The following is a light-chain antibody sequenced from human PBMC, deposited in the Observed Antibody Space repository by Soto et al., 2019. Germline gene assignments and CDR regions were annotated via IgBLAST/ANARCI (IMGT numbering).Light chain of an antibody. V-gene: IGLV2-14*02. CDR3: NSYRSGSTYV. J-gene: IGLJ3*02. Sequence: QSALTQPASVSGSPGQSITISCTGTSSDVGCYNFVSWYQQHPGKAPKLLIYDVSNRPSGVSNRFSGSKSGNTASLTISGLQAEDEADYYCNSYRSGSTYVFGRGTKLTVL. CDR1: SSDVGCYNF. CDR2: DVS.